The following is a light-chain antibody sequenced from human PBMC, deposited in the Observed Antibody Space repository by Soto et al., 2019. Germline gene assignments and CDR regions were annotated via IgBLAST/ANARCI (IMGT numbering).Light chain of an antibody. CDR1: QSISNY. J-gene: IGKJ1*01. V-gene: IGKV1-39*01. CDR3: XXSXXTPRT. Sequence: DIQMTQSPSSLSASVGDRVTITCRASQSISNYLNWYQQKPGKAPKLLMFAASSLQSGVPSRFSGGGSGTDFTLTXXXXQXEXXXXXXXXXSXXTPRTFGQGTKVEIK. CDR2: AAS.